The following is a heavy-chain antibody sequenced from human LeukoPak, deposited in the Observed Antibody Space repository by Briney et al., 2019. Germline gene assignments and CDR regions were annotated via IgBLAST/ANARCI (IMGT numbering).Heavy chain of an antibody. CDR2: IYYSGIT. D-gene: IGHD3-22*01. CDR1: GGSISSYF. J-gene: IGHJ4*02. CDR3: ARMDPYDGSGYYTSDF. Sequence: SETLSLTCTVSGGSISSYFWSWIRQPAGKGLEWIGYIYYSGITDYNPSLKSRVTISVDTSKNQFSLNVSSVTAADTAVYYCARMDPYDGSGYYTSDFWGQGTLVTVSS. V-gene: IGHV4-59*08.